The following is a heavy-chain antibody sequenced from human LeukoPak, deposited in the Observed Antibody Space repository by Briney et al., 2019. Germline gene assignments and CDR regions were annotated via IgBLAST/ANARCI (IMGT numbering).Heavy chain of an antibody. CDR1: GGSFSGYY. V-gene: IGHV4-34*01. D-gene: IGHD3-10*01. CDR3: ARQTVITMVRGVGNWFDP. Sequence: SETLSLTCAVYGGSFSGYYWSWIRQPPGKGLEWIGSIYYSGSAYYNPSLKSRVTISVDTSQNQFSLKLSSVTAADTAVYYCARQTVITMVRGVGNWFDPWGQGTLVTVSS. J-gene: IGHJ5*02. CDR2: IYYSGSA.